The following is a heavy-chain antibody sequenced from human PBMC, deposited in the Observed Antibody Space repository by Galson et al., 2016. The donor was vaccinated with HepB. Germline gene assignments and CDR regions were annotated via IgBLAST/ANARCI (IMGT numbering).Heavy chain of an antibody. CDR3: ARVSNDYVWGSYRPYFDY. D-gene: IGHD3-16*02. CDR2: IYHSGST. V-gene: IGHV4-38-2*02. Sequence: IRQPPGKGLEWFGSIYHSGSTYYNPSLKSRVTISVDTSKNQFSLKLSSVTAADTAVYYCARVSNDYVWGSYRPYFDYWGQGTLVTVSS. J-gene: IGHJ4*02.